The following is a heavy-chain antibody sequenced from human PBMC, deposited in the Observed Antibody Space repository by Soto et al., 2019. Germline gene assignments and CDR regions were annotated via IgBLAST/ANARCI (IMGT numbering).Heavy chain of an antibody. J-gene: IGHJ4*02. Sequence: EVQLVESGGGLVQPGGSLRLSCAASGFTFSSYEMNWVRQAPGKGLEWVSYISSSGSTIYYADSVKGRFTISRDNAKNSLYLQMNSLRAEDTAVYYCAGRELGYCSGGSCYSLDYWGQGTLVTVSS. D-gene: IGHD2-15*01. CDR1: GFTFSSYE. CDR2: ISSSGSTI. CDR3: AGRELGYCSGGSCYSLDY. V-gene: IGHV3-48*03.